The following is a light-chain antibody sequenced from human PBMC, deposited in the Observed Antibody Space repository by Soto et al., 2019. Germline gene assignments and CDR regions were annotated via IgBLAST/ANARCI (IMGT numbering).Light chain of an antibody. CDR2: EVS. CDR1: SSDVGGYNF. CDR3: NSYTNSATRV. V-gene: IGLV2-14*03. Sequence: QSALTQPASVSGSPGQSITISCTGTSSDVGGYNFVSWYQQHPGKAPKLIIYEVSNRPSGVSNRFSGSKSGNTASLTISGLQAEDEADYNCNSYTNSATRVFGGGTKLTVL. J-gene: IGLJ3*02.